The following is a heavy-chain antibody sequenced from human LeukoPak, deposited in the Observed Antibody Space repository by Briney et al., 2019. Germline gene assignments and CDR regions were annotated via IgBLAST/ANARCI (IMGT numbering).Heavy chain of an antibody. CDR2: INHSGST. D-gene: IGHD2-15*01. CDR3: AVQPRGVVVAATLLDDY. CDR1: GGSFSGYY. Sequence: SETLSLTCAVYGGSFSGYYWSWIRQPPGKGLEWIGEINHSGSTNYNPSLKSRVTISVDTSKNQFSLKLSSVTAADTAVYYCAVQPRGVVVAATLLDDYWGQGTLVTVSS. J-gene: IGHJ4*02. V-gene: IGHV4-34*01.